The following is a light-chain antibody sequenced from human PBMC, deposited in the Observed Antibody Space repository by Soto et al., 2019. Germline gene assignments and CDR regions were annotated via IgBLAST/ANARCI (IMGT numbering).Light chain of an antibody. CDR3: QQYNNWPPWT. Sequence: EIVMTQSPATLSVSPGERATLSCRASQSVSSNLAWYQQQPGQAPRLLIYGASTRATGIPARFSGSVSGTEFTLTISSLLSEDFAVYYCQQYNNWPPWTFGQGTKVEIK. V-gene: IGKV3-15*01. J-gene: IGKJ1*01. CDR2: GAS. CDR1: QSVSSN.